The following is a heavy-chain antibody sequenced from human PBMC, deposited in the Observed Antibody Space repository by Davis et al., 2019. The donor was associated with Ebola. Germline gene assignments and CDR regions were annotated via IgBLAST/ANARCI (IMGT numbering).Heavy chain of an antibody. J-gene: IGHJ4*02. CDR2: IYNNGNS. CDR3: ARVWNDYGSGSYYDY. D-gene: IGHD3-10*01. V-gene: IGHV4-61*01. Sequence: MPSETLSLTCTVSGASVSSGTNYWTWIRHPPGKGLEWIGYIYNNGNSNYNPSLKSRVTISVDTSKNQFSLKLSSVTTAETAVYYCARVWNDYGSGSYYDYWGQGILVTVSS. CDR1: GASVSSGTNY.